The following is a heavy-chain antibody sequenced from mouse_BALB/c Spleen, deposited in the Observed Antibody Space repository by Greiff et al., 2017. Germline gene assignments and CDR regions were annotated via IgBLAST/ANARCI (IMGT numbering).Heavy chain of an antibody. V-gene: IGHV5-12-1*01. J-gene: IGHJ2*01. CDR3: ARHGKPYFDY. Sequence: DVKLVESGGGLVKPGGSLKLSCAASGFAFSSYDMSWVRQTPEKRLEWVAYISSGGGSTYYPDTVKGRFTISRDNAKNTLYLQMSSLKSEDTAMYYCARHGKPYFDYWGQGTTLTVSS. CDR2: ISSGGGST. D-gene: IGHD6-1*01. CDR1: GFAFSSYD.